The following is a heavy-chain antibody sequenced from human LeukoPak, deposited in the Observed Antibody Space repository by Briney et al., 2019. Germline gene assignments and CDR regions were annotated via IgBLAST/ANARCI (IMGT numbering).Heavy chain of an antibody. D-gene: IGHD6-13*01. CDR2: VYTSGST. CDR3: ARHRQGGIYSSSWYGFDY. V-gene: IGHV4-59*10. J-gene: IGHJ4*02. CDR1: GGSFSGYY. Sequence: SSETLSLTCAVYGGSFSGYYWSWIRQPAGKGLEWIGRVYTSGSTNYNPSLKSRVTISVDTSKNQFSLKLSSVTAADTAVYYCARHRQGGIYSSSWYGFDYWGQETLVTVSS.